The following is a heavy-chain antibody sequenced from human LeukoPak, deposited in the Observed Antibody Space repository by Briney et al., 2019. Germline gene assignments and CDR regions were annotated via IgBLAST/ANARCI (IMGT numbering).Heavy chain of an antibody. J-gene: IGHJ2*01. CDR1: GGSISSSSYY. D-gene: IGHD3-3*01. Sequence: SETLSLTCTVSGGSISSSSYYWGWIRQPPGKGLEWIGSIYTSGSTNYNPSLKSRVTISVDTSKNQFSLKLSSVTAADTAVYYCARDLRHDFWSGYYWYFDLWGRGTLVTVSS. V-gene: IGHV4-39*07. CDR2: IYTSGST. CDR3: ARDLRHDFWSGYYWYFDL.